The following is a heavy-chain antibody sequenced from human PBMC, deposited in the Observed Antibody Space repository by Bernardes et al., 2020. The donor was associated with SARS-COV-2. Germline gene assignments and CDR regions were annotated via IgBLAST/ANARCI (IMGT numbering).Heavy chain of an antibody. CDR2: IYHSGST. CDR1: GGSISSSNW. V-gene: IGHV4-4*02. J-gene: IGHJ6*02. D-gene: IGHD3-10*01. CDR3: ASITMVRGVIEYYYYGMDV. Sequence: SETLSLTCAVSGGSISSSNWWSWVRQPPGKGLEWIGEIYHSGSTNYNPSLKSRVTISVDKSKNQFSLKLSSVTAADTAVYYCASITMVRGVIEYYYYGMDVWGQGTTVTVSS.